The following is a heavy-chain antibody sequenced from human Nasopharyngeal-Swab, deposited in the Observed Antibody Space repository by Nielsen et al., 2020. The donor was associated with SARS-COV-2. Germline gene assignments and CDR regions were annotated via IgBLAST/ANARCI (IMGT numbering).Heavy chain of an antibody. D-gene: IGHD3-3*01. CDR2: MNPNSGNT. CDR3: ARGSITIFGVVIQGWFDP. Sequence: WVRQAPGQGLEWMGWMNPNSGNTGYAQKFQGRVTMTRNTSISTAYMELSSLRSEDTAVYYCARGSITIFGVVIQGWFDPWGQGTLVTSPQ. J-gene: IGHJ5*02. V-gene: IGHV1-8*01.